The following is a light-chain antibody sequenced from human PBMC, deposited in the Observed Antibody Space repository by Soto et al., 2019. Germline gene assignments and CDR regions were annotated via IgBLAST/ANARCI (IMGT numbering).Light chain of an antibody. CDR2: AAS. J-gene: IGKJ4*01. CDR3: QQSYSTPPLT. CDR1: QSISSY. Sequence: DIQMTQSPSSLSASVGDRVTITCRASQSISSYLNWYQQKPGKAPKLLIYAASSLQSGVPSRFSGSGPGTDFTLPISSLQPEDFATYYCQQSYSTPPLTFGGGTKVEIK. V-gene: IGKV1-39*01.